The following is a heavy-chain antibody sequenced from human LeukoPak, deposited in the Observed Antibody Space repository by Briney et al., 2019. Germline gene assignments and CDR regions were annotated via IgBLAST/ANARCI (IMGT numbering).Heavy chain of an antibody. V-gene: IGHV1-69*04. CDR3: ARMTVGFRRAIPEDY. J-gene: IGHJ4*02. Sequence: SVKVSCKASGCTFSSYAISWVRQAPGQGLEWMGRIIPILGIANYAQKFQGRVTITADKSTSTAYMELSSLRSEDTAVYYCARMTVGFRRAIPEDYRGQGTLVTVSS. D-gene: IGHD3-22*01. CDR2: IIPILGIA. CDR1: GCTFSSYA.